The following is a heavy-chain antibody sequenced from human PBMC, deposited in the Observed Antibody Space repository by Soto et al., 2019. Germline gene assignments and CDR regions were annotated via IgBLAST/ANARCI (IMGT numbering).Heavy chain of an antibody. D-gene: IGHD6-19*01. V-gene: IGHV1-69*05. CDR2: IIPIFGTA. CDR1: GGTFSSYA. Sequence: SVKVSCKASGGTFSSYAISWVRQAPGQGLEWMGGIIPIFGTANYAQKFQGRVTITRDTSASTAYKELSSLRSEDTAAYYCARGAGHSSGWRQPFDYWGQGTLVTVSS. CDR3: ARGAGHSSGWRQPFDY. J-gene: IGHJ4*02.